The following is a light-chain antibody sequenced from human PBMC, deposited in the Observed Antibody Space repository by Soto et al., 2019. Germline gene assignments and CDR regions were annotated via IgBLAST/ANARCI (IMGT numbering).Light chain of an antibody. CDR2: ENN. CDR1: SSNIGNNY. CDR3: GTWGSSLSLYV. J-gene: IGLJ1*01. Sequence: QSVLTQPPSVSAAPGQKVTISCSGSSSNIGNNYVSWYQQLPGTAPKLLIYENNKRPSGIPDRFSGSKSGTSATLGITGLQTGDEADYYCGTWGSSLSLYVFGTGTKVTVL. V-gene: IGLV1-51*02.